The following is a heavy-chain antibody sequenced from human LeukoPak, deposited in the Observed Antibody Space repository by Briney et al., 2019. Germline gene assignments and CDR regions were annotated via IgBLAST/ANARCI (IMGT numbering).Heavy chain of an antibody. J-gene: IGHJ4*02. CDR2: ISSSSSTI. CDR1: GFTFSSYS. CDR3: ARGCGRAHCPYFFDY. Sequence: PGGSLRLSCAASGFTFSSYSMNWVRQAPGKGLEWVSYISSSSSTIYYADSVKGRFTISRDNAKNSLYLQMNSLRAEDTAVYYCARGCGRAHCPYFFDYWGQGTLVPVSS. V-gene: IGHV3-48*04. D-gene: IGHD2-21*02.